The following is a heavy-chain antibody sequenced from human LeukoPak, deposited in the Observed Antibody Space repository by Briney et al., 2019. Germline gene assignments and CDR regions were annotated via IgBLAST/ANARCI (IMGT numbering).Heavy chain of an antibody. CDR1: GGSFSGYY. CDR3: ARHRDQWELPDDY. Sequence: SETLSLTCAVYGGSFSGYYWSWIRQPPGKGLEWIGEINHSGSTYYNPSLKSRVTISVDTSKNQFSLKLSSVTAADTAVYYCARHRDQWELPDDYWGQGTLVTVSS. J-gene: IGHJ4*02. D-gene: IGHD1-26*01. V-gene: IGHV4-34*01. CDR2: INHSGST.